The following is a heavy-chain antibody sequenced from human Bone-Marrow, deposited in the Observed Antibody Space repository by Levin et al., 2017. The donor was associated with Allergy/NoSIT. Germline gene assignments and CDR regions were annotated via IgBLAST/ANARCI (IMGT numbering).Heavy chain of an antibody. D-gene: IGHD6-13*01. Sequence: GASVKVSCKASGYSFASYDISWVRQAPGQGLEWMAWISTRNGNTNYAQKFKDRATVNTDTSTSTAYMELRSLRSDDTAVYFCARGGAATGYHYWGQGTLVTVSS. V-gene: IGHV1-18*01. CDR2: ISTRNGNT. J-gene: IGHJ4*02. CDR3: ARGGAATGYHY. CDR1: GYSFASYD.